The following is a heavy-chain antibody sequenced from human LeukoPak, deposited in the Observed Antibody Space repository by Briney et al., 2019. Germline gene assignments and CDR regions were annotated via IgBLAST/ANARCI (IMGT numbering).Heavy chain of an antibody. J-gene: IGHJ4*02. Sequence: TSETLSLTCTVSGGSISSYYWSWIRQPPGKGLEWIGYIYYSGSTNYNPSLKSRVTISVDTSKNQFSLKLSSVTAADTAMYYCARGSSGSLPFDYWGQGTLVTVSS. CDR1: GGSISSYY. CDR3: ARGSSGSLPFDY. V-gene: IGHV4-59*12. D-gene: IGHD3-22*01. CDR2: IYYSGST.